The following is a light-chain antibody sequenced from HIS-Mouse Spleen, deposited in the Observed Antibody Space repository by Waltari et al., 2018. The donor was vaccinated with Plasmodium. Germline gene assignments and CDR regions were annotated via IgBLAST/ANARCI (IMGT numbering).Light chain of an antibody. CDR2: LNSDGSH. J-gene: IGLJ3*02. CDR1: SGHSSYA. Sequence: QLVLTQSPSASASLGASVKLTCTLSSGHSSYAIAWHQQQPEKGPRYLMKLNSDGSHSKWDGIPGRFSGSSSGAERDLTIASLQSEDEADYYCQTWGTGIRVFGGGTKLTVL. CDR3: QTWGTGIRV. V-gene: IGLV4-69*01.